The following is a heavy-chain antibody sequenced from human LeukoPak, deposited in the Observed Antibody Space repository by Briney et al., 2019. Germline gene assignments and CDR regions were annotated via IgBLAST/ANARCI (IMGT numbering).Heavy chain of an antibody. CDR1: GGSISTYY. J-gene: IGHJ6*03. CDR3: ARMGGYYYYMDV. D-gene: IGHD3-16*01. V-gene: IGHV4-4*07. CDR2: IYTSGST. Sequence: ASETLSLTCTVSGGSISTYYWSWIRQPAGKGLEWIGRIYTSGSTNYNSSLKSRVTMAVDTSKNQFSLKLSSVTAADTAVYYCARMGGYYYYMDVWGKGTTVTVSS.